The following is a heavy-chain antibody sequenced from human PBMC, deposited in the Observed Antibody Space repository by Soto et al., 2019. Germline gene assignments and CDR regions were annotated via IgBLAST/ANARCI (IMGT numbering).Heavy chain of an antibody. CDR3: TRDLVLVTSATGAFDV. V-gene: IGHV3-48*02. D-gene: IGHD2-8*02. CDR2: ISRSGSSA. Sequence: EVQLVQSGGGLGQPGGSLRLSCVASGFNFSTHSMNWVRQAPGKGLQWVSYISRSGSSANYPDSVKGRFTISRDNCKNSLYLQINSLRDEEAAVYDCTRDLVLVTSATGAFDVWGQGSMVTVSS. CDR1: GFNFSTHS. J-gene: IGHJ3*01.